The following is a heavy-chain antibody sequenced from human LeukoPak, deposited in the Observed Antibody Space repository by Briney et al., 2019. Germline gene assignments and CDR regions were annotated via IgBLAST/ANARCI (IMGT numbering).Heavy chain of an antibody. CDR2: XXXXGXT. CDR1: GGSVXSXXYY. J-gene: IGHJ6*02. D-gene: IGHD4-17*01. Sequence: SETLSLTCAVSGGSVXSXXYYWSWIRQPPGKGXXXXXXXXXXGXTXXXPXXXSXXTIXVDTSKNQFSLKLSSVTAADTAVYYCAXXSDYGWTNYYYGIDVWGQGTTVTVSS. V-gene: IGHV4-61*01. CDR3: AXXSDYGWTNYYYGIDV.